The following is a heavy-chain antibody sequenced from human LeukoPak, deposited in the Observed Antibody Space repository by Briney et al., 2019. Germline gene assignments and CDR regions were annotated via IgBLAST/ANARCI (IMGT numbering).Heavy chain of an antibody. CDR3: ARHESSFGDFWSGYRFDY. V-gene: IGHV4-59*08. D-gene: IGHD3-3*01. Sequence: SETLSLTCAVYGGSFSGYYWSWIRQPPGKGLEWIGYIYYSGSTNYNPSLKSRVTISVDTSKNQFSLKLSSVTAADTAVYYCARHESSFGDFWSGYRFDYWGQGTLVTVSS. J-gene: IGHJ4*02. CDR1: GGSFSGYY. CDR2: IYYSGST.